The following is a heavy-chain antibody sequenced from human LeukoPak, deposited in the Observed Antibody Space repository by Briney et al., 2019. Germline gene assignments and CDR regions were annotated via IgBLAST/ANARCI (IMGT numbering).Heavy chain of an antibody. D-gene: IGHD3-22*01. CDR2: IYYSGST. CDR3: ARGRNYYDSSGYNN. Sequence: SETLSLTCTVSGGSISSYYWSWIRQPPGKGLEWIGYIYYSGSTNYNPSLKSRVTISVDTSKNQFSLKLSSVTAADTAVYYCARGRNYYDSSGYNNWGQGTLVTVSS. CDR1: GGSISSYY. J-gene: IGHJ4*02. V-gene: IGHV4-59*01.